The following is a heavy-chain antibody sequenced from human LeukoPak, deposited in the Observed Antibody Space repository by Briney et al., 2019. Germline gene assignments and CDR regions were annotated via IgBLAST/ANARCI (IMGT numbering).Heavy chain of an antibody. J-gene: IGHJ6*02. Sequence: ASVKVSCKASGYTFTSYDINWVRQATGQGLEWMGWMNPNSGNTGYAQKFQGRVTMTRNTSISTAYMELSSLRSEDTAVYYCARAALGDYYYGMDVWGQGTTATVSS. CDR1: GYTFTSYD. V-gene: IGHV1-8*01. D-gene: IGHD6-25*01. CDR3: ARAALGDYYYGMDV. CDR2: MNPNSGNT.